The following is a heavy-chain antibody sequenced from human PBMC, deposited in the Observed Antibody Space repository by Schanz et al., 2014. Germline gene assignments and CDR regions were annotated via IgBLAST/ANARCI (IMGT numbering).Heavy chain of an antibody. CDR3: ARENLNWEAFDI. D-gene: IGHD7-27*01. V-gene: IGHV3-66*01. CDR2: IYPDGST. Sequence: DVQVVESGGDLVQPGGSLRLSCAASGFTVDSNYMSWVRQAPGKGLEWVSIIYPDGSTNYGDSMKGRFTVSRDEWKNTLYLQMNSLRGEDSAVYYCARENLNWEAFDIWGQGTVVTVSS. J-gene: IGHJ3*02. CDR1: GFTVDSNY.